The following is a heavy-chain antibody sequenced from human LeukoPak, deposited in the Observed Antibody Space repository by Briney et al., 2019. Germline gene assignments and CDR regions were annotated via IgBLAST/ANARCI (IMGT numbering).Heavy chain of an antibody. V-gene: IGHV3-23*01. D-gene: IGHD2-15*01. CDR1: GFTFSNYG. CDR2: ISGSGGST. J-gene: IGHJ3*02. CDR3: AKDLGCSGGSCYDAFDI. Sequence: PGGSLRLSCAASGFTFSNYGMTWVRQAPGKGLEWVSAISGSGGSTYYADSVKGRFTISRDNSKNTLYLQMNSLRAEDTAVYYCAKDLGCSGGSCYDAFDIWGQGTMVTVSS.